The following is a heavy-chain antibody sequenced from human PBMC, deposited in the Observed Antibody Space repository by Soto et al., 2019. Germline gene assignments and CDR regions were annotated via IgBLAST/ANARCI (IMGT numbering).Heavy chain of an antibody. CDR2: IYSSGST. CDR1: GGSISSGGYY. CDR3: ARCVDGDYVYWFDP. J-gene: IGHJ5*02. V-gene: IGHV4-31*03. D-gene: IGHD4-17*01. Sequence: QVQLQESGPGLVKPSQTLSLTCTVSGGSISSGGYYWSWIRQHPGKGLEWIGYIYSSGSTYYNPSLKSRVTISVDTSKNQVPLKLSSVTAADTAVYYCARCVDGDYVYWFDPWGQGTLVTVSS.